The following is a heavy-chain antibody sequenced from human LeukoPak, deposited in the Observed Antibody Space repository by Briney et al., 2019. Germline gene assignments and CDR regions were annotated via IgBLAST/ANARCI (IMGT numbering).Heavy chain of an antibody. Sequence: GGSLRLSCVASGFTFSYYGMHWVRQAPGKGLEWVAVLSYDGSNKYYADSVKGRFTISRDNSKNTLFLQMNSLRAEDTAVYYCTKGVLGGTQSVSAGLDSWGQGTLVTVSS. CDR3: TKGVLGGTQSVSAGLDS. J-gene: IGHJ4*02. V-gene: IGHV3-30*18. CDR2: LSYDGSNK. CDR1: GFTFSYYG. D-gene: IGHD3-16*01.